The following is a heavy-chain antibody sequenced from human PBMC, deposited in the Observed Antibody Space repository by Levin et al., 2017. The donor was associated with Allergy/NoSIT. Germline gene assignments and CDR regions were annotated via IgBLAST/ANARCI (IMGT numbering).Heavy chain of an antibody. CDR2: ISSSSSKI. J-gene: IGHJ4*02. CDR3: ARGGSRLS. CDR1: GFTFSSYS. V-gene: IGHV3-21*01. D-gene: IGHD3-16*01. Sequence: GESLKISCAASGFTFSSYSMNWVRQAPGKGLEWVSSISSSSSKIYYADSVKGRFTISRDNAKNSLYLQMNSLRAEDTAVYYCARGGSRLSWCQGTLVTVSS.